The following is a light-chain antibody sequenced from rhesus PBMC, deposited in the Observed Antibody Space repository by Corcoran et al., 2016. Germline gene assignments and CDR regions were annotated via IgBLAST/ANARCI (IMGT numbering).Light chain of an antibody. CDR3: SSYASSSTFI. CDR2: EVS. Sequence: QATLTQPRSVSGSPGQSVTISCTGTSSDIGGYNYVSWYQQHPGKAPKLMIYEVSKRPSGVSDRFSGSKSGNTASLTISGLQAEDEADYYCSSYASSSTFIFGAGTRLTVL. V-gene: IGLV2-13*02. J-gene: IGLJ1*01. CDR1: SSDIGGYNY.